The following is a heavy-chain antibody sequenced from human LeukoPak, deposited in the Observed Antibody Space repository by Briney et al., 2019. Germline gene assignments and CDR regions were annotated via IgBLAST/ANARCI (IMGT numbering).Heavy chain of an antibody. J-gene: IGHJ4*02. CDR2: INHSGST. D-gene: IGHD3-3*01. CDR3: AKLGGFWSGYYPFDY. CDR1: GGSFSGYY. Sequence: SETLSLTCAVYGGSFSGYYWSWIRRPPGKGLEWIGEINHSGSTNYSPSLKSRVTISVDTSKNQFSLKLSSVTAADTAVYYCAKLGGFWSGYYPFDYWGQGTLVTVSS. V-gene: IGHV4-34*01.